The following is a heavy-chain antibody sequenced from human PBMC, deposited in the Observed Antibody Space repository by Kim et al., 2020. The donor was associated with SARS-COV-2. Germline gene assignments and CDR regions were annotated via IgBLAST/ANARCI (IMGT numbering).Heavy chain of an antibody. V-gene: IGHV3-30*18. J-gene: IGHJ4*02. D-gene: IGHD2-2*02. CDR1: GFTFSSYG. Sequence: GGSLRLSCAASGFTFSSYGMHWVRQAPGKGLEWVAVISYDGSNKYYADSVKGRFTISRDNSKNTLYLQMNSLRAEDTAVYYCAKDLGAYCSSTSCYTGDYWGQGTLVTVSS. CDR3: AKDLGAYCSSTSCYTGDY. CDR2: ISYDGSNK.